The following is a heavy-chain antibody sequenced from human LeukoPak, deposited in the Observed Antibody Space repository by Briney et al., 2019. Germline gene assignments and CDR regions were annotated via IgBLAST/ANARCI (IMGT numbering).Heavy chain of an antibody. J-gene: IGHJ4*02. D-gene: IGHD5-18*01. CDR1: GFTVSNYY. CDR2: IYIGGST. Sequence: GGSLRLSCAASGFTVSNYYMSWVRQAPGKGLEWVSVIYIGGSTYYADSVKGRFSISRDNSKNTPYLQMNSLRAEDTAVYYCARDGSGKYSYGFDYWGQGTLVTVSS. CDR3: ARDGSGKYSYGFDY. V-gene: IGHV3-53*01.